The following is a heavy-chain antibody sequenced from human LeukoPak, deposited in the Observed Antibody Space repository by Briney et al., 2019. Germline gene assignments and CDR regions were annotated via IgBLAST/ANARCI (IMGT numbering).Heavy chain of an antibody. J-gene: IGHJ5*02. V-gene: IGHV1-3*03. Sequence: ASVKVSCKASGYTFTSYAMHWVRQAPGQRLEWMGWINAGNGNTKYSQEFQGRVTITRDTSASTAYMELSSLRSEDMAVYYCARSYLTFSSGWYAQPFDPWGQGTLVTVSS. D-gene: IGHD6-19*01. CDR2: INAGNGNT. CDR3: ARSYLTFSSGWYAQPFDP. CDR1: GYTFTSYA.